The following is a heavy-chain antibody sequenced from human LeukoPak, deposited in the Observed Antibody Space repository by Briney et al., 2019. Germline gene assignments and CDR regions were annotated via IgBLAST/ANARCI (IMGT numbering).Heavy chain of an antibody. J-gene: IGHJ4*02. CDR3: ARVLRYYDSSGYYFDY. Sequence: SVKVSCKASGGTFSSYAISWVRQAPGQGLEWMGGIIPIFGTANYAQKFQGRVTITADESTSTAYMELSSLRSEDTAVYYCARVLRYYDSSGYYFDYWGQGTLVTVSS. V-gene: IGHV1-69*13. CDR1: GGTFSSYA. D-gene: IGHD3-22*01. CDR2: IIPIFGTA.